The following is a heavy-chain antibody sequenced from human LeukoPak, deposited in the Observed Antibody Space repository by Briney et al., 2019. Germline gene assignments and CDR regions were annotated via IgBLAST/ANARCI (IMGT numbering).Heavy chain of an antibody. CDR2: INTVASYV. V-gene: IGHV3-21*06. CDR3: ARLRRNSDKSGFYYYYDY. CDR1: GLTFSSFS. J-gene: IGHJ4*02. Sequence: GGSLRLSCAASGLTFSSFSFNWVRQGPGKGLEWVSSINTVASYVYYADSVKGRFTISRDNAKNSLYLQMNSQRAEDTGVYYCARLRRNSDKSGFYYYYDYWGQGTLVTVSS. D-gene: IGHD3-22*01.